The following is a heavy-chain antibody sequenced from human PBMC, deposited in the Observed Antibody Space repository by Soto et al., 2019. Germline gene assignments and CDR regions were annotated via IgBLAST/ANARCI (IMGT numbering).Heavy chain of an antibody. CDR2: ISDYNGNT. CDR1: GYSFTTYG. Sequence: QVQLVQSGGEVKKPGASVKVSCKTSGYSFTTYGISWVRQAPGQGLEWMGWISDYNGNTNYAQKLQDRVTMTTDTSTSTAYTEPRSLRSDDTAVYYCAREGPAPYFYYDMDVWGQGSTVTVSS. J-gene: IGHJ6*02. CDR3: AREGPAPYFYYDMDV. V-gene: IGHV1-18*01.